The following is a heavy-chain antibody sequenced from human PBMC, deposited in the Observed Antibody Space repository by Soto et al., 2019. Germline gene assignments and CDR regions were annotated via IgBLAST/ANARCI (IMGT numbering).Heavy chain of an antibody. CDR1: GYSFTSYW. D-gene: IGHD6-19*01. J-gene: IGHJ4*02. V-gene: IGHV5-51*01. CDR3: ARLGEGSGWYRAFDS. CDR2: IYPGDSDT. Sequence: GESLKISCKGSGYSFTSYWIGWVRQMPGKGLEWMGIIYPGDSDTRYSPSFQGQVTISADKSISTAYLQWSSLKASDTAMYYCARLGEGSGWYRAFDSWGQGTLVTVSS.